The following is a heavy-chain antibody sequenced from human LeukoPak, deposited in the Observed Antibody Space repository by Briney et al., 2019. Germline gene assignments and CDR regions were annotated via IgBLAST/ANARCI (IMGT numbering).Heavy chain of an antibody. D-gene: IGHD2-2*01. J-gene: IGHJ4*02. Sequence: GGSLRLSCAASGFTFDDYAMHWVRQAPGKGLEWVSGLSGNSGSIGYADSVKGRFTISRDNANNSLYLQMNSLRAEDTAVYYCASSPAARDGIDYWGQGTLVTVSS. CDR3: ASSPAARDGIDY. CDR2: LSGNSGSI. CDR1: GFTFDDYA. V-gene: IGHV3-9*01.